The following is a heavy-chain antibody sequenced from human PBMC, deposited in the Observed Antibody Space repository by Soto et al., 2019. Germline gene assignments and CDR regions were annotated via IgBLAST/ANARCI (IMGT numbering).Heavy chain of an antibody. CDR1: GYTFTSYG. V-gene: IGHV1-18*01. D-gene: IGHD2-2*01. CDR2: INAYNGNT. J-gene: IGHJ4*02. CDR3: ARRIVLVPAAVYYFDY. Sequence: GASVKVSCKASGYTFTSYGISWVRQAPGQGLEWMGWINAYNGNTNYAQKLQGRVTMTTDTSTSTAYMELRSLRSEDTAVYYCARRIVLVPAAVYYFDYWGQGTLVTVSS.